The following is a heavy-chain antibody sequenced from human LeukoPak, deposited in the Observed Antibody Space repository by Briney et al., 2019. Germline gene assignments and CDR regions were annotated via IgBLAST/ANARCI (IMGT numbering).Heavy chain of an antibody. CDR3: ARGHYYGSGSYYNPPLNY. CDR2: INHSGST. V-gene: IGHV4-34*01. D-gene: IGHD3-10*01. Sequence: SETLSLTCAVYGGSFGGYYWSWIRQPPGKGLEWIGEINHSGSTNYNPSLKSRVTISVDTSKNQFSLKLSSVTAADTAVYYCARGHYYGSGSYYNPPLNYWGQGTLVTVSS. J-gene: IGHJ4*02. CDR1: GGSFGGYY.